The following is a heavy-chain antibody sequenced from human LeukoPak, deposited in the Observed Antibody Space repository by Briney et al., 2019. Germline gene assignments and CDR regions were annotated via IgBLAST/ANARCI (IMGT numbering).Heavy chain of an antibody. CDR1: GYTLTELS. CDR3: ATAYCSGGSCYSFDY. V-gene: IGHV1-24*01. CDR2: FDPEDGET. D-gene: IGHD2-15*01. J-gene: IGHJ4*02. Sequence: ASVKVSCKVSGYTLTELSMHWVRQAPGKGLEWMGGFDPEDGETIYAQKFQGRVTMTEDTSTDTAYMELSSLRPEDTAVYYCATAYCSGGSCYSFDYWGQGTLVTVSS.